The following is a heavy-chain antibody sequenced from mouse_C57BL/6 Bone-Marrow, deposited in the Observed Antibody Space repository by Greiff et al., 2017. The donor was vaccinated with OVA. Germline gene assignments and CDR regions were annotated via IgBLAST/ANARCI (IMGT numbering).Heavy chain of an antibody. J-gene: IGHJ2*01. CDR1: GYTFTGYW. V-gene: IGHV1-9*01. D-gene: IGHD1-1*01. CDR3: ARWGFITTVVATEYFDY. Sequence: VQLQQSGAELMKPGASVKLSCKATGYTFTGYWIEWVKQRPGTGLEWIGAILPGSGSTNYNEKFKGKATFTADTSSNTAYMQLSSLTTEDSAIYYCARWGFITTVVATEYFDYWGQGTTLTVSS. CDR2: ILPGSGST.